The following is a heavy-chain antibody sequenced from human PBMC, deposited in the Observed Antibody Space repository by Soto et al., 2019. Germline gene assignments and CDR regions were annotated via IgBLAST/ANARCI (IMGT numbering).Heavy chain of an antibody. V-gene: IGHV1-69*13. CDR3: ARGPAPNSYGYSYYFDY. Sequence: ASVKVSCKASGGTFSSYAISWVRQAPGQGLEWMGGIIPIFGTANYAQKFQGRVTITADESTSTAYMELSSLRSEDTAVYYCARGPAPNSYGYSYYFDYWGQGTLVTVS. J-gene: IGHJ4*02. CDR1: GGTFSSYA. CDR2: IIPIFGTA. D-gene: IGHD5-18*01.